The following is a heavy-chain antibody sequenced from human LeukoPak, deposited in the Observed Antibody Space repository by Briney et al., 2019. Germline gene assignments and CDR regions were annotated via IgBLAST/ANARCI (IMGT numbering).Heavy chain of an antibody. CDR2: IYYSGST. Sequence: SETLSLTCTVSGGSISSGGYYWSWIRQHPGKGLEWIGYIYYSGSTYYNPSLKSRVTISVDTSKNQFSLKLSSVTAADTAVYYCARGKGFLEWSPNWFDPWGQGTLVTVSS. J-gene: IGHJ5*02. V-gene: IGHV4-31*03. D-gene: IGHD3-3*01. CDR3: ARGKGFLEWSPNWFDP. CDR1: GGSISSGGYY.